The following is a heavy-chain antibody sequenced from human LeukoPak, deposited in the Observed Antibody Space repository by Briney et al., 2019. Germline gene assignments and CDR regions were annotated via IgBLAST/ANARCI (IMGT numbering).Heavy chain of an antibody. CDR1: GFTFSGSA. Sequence: PGWSLKLSCEASGFTFSGSAIHWVRQASGKGREWIGRIRSKGDHHATAYAASVEGRFTISRNDTTNTAYLQMSRLTTDDTGMYYCTRPTVATNSWGQGTLVTVSS. V-gene: IGHV3-73*01. J-gene: IGHJ4*02. D-gene: IGHD4-17*01. CDR3: TRPTVATNS. CDR2: IRSKGDHHAT.